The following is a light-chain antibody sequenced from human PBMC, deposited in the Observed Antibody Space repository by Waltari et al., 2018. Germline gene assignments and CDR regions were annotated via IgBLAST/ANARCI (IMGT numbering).Light chain of an antibody. CDR2: DAS. CDR3: QQRSTWPPFT. CDR1: QSVSKY. J-gene: IGKJ3*01. V-gene: IGKV3-11*01. Sequence: EIVLTQSPATLSLSPGERATLSCRASQSVSKYLAWYQQKPGQAPRLLIYDASNRATGIPARFSGSGSGTDFIPTISSLEPEDFAVYYCQQRSTWPPFTFGPGTTLDI.